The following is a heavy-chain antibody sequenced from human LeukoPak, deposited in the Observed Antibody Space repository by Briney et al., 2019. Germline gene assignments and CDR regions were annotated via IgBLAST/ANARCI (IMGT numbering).Heavy chain of an antibody. CDR3: ARAARPDYYDSPFDY. CDR2: IYYSGST. CDR1: GGSIRSSSSNYY. V-gene: IGHV4-39*01. D-gene: IGHD3-22*01. Sequence: SETLSLTCTVSGGSIRSSSSNYYWGWIRQSPGKGLEWIGTIYYSGSTYYNPSLKSRVTISVDTSKNQFSLRPSSVTAADTAVYYCARAARPDYYDSPFDYWGQGTLVTVSS. J-gene: IGHJ4*02.